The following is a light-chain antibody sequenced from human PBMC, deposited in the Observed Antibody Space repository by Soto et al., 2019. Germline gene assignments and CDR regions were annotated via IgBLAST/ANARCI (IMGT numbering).Light chain of an antibody. V-gene: IGLV2-11*01. Sequence: LIQPRSVSGSPGQSVTISCTGTSSDVGGYNYVSWYQQYPGKAPRLVIYDVFKRPSGVPDRFSGSKSGNTASLTISGLQAEDEAHYYCCSYAGTSTLYVFGTGTKVTVL. J-gene: IGLJ1*01. CDR3: CSYAGTSTLYV. CDR2: DVF. CDR1: SSDVGGYNY.